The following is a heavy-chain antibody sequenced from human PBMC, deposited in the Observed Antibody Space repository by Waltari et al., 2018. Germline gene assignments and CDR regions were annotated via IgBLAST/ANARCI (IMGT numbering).Heavy chain of an antibody. CDR1: GFTFSSYS. V-gene: IGHV3-48*02. J-gene: IGHJ4*02. D-gene: IGHD3-22*01. CDR3: ASQGTYYYDTSGYYSSFDY. Sequence: EVQLVESGGGLVQPGGSLRLSCAASGFTFSSYSVNWVRPAPGKGLEWVSYISSSSSSIYYADPVKGRFTISRDNAKNSLYLQMNSLRDEDTAVYYCASQGTYYYDTSGYYSSFDYWGQGTLVTVSS. CDR2: ISSSSSSI.